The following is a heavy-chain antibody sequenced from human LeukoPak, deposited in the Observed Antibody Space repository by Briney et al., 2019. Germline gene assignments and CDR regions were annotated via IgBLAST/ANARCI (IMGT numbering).Heavy chain of an antibody. Sequence: PGGSLRLSCAASGFTFSSYEMNWVRQAPGKGLEWVSYISSSGTTTYCAASVKGRFTISRDNAKNSLYLQMNSLRAEDTAVYYCARGYGSGSSHIDYWGQGTLVTVSS. J-gene: IGHJ4*02. CDR1: GFTFSSYE. D-gene: IGHD3-10*01. V-gene: IGHV3-48*03. CDR3: ARGYGSGSSHIDY. CDR2: ISSSGTTT.